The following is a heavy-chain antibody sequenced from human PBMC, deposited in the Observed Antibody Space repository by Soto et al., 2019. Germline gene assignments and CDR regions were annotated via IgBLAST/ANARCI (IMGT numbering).Heavy chain of an antibody. CDR2: IYYSGST. D-gene: IGHD2-21*01. CDR1: GGSISSGGYY. J-gene: IGHJ6*02. V-gene: IGHV4-61*08. Sequence: PSETLSLTCTVSGGSISSGGYYWSWIRQHPGKGLEWIGYIYYSGSTNYNPSLKSRVTISVDTSKNQFSLKLSSVTAADTAVYYCARVVVGLGYYYYYYGMDVWGQGTTVTVSS. CDR3: ARVVVGLGYYYYYYGMDV.